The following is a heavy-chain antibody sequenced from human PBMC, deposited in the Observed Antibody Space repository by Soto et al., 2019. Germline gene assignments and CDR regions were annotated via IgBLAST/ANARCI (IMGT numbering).Heavy chain of an antibody. CDR3: AGTIMITFGGSNYMDV. CDR1: GGSISSYY. CDR2: IYYSGST. J-gene: IGHJ6*03. Sequence: SETLSLTCTVSGGSISSYYWSWIRQPPGKGLEWIGYIYYSGSTNYNPSLKSRVTISVDTSKNQFSLKLSSVTAADTVVYYCAGTIMITFGGSNYMDVWGKGTTVTVSS. D-gene: IGHD3-16*01. V-gene: IGHV4-59*08.